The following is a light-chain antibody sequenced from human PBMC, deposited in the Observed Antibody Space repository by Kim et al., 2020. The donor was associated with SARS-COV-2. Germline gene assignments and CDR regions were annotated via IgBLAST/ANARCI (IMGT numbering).Light chain of an antibody. J-gene: IGKJ4*01. CDR3: QQLHTYPFT. CDR2: GAS. CDR1: QGITSS. V-gene: IGKV1-9*01. Sequence: DIQLTQSPSILSASVGDRVTITCRASQGITSSLAWFQQRPGTAPRVLIYGASTLQSGVPLRFSGSGSGTEFTLTISSLQPEDFATYYCQQLHTYPFTFGGGTKVDIK.